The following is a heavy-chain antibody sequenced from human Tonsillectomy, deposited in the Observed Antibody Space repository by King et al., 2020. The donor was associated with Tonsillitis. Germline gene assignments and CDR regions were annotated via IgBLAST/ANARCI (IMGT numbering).Heavy chain of an antibody. CDR3: ARGEVGATRGLFDY. Sequence: VQLPQWGAGLLKPSETLSLTCAVYGGSISGYYWSWIRQPPGKGLEWIGEINHSGSSNYNPSLKSRVTVSVDTSKNQFSLKLNSVTAADTAVYYCARGEVGATRGLFDYWGQGTLVTVSS. CDR1: GGSISGYY. V-gene: IGHV4-34*01. CDR2: INHSGSS. D-gene: IGHD1-26*01. J-gene: IGHJ4*02.